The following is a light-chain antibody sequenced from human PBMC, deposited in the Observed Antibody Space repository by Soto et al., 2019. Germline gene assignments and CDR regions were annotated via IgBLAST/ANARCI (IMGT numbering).Light chain of an antibody. CDR3: DSWDNSLSVVL. J-gene: IGLJ2*01. V-gene: IGLV1-51*01. CDR2: DNY. Sequence: QSVLTQPPSVSAAPGQRVTISCSGSSSNIGSNYVSWYQQLPGTAPKLLIYDNYKRPSGIPDRFSGSTSGTSATLAIAGLQTGDEVDYYCDSWDNSLSVVLFGGGTKLTVL. CDR1: SSNIGSNY.